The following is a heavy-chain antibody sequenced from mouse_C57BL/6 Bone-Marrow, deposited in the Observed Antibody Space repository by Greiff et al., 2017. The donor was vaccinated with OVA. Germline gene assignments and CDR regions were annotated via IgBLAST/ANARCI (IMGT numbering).Heavy chain of an antibody. D-gene: IGHD2-4*01. CDR3: TCIYYDGYFDV. CDR1: GFNIKDDY. CDR2: IDPENGDT. Sequence: EVQLQQSGAELVRPGASVKLSCTASGFNIKDDYMHWVKQRPEQGLEWIGWIDPENGDTEYASKFQGKATITADTSSNTAYLQLSSLTSEDTAVYYCTCIYYDGYFDVWGTGTTVTVSS. V-gene: IGHV14-4*01. J-gene: IGHJ1*03.